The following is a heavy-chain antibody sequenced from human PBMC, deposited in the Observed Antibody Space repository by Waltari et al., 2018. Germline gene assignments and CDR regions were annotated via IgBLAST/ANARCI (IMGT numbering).Heavy chain of an antibody. CDR3: ARDLGTGGWGLFDY. Sequence: EVQLEESGGGLVQPGGSLRLSCAASGFSVSNNYMSWVRQAPGKGLGGGSVMYSGGRTDYADSVKGRCTISRDSSKNTLYLQMNNLRAEDTAVYYCARDLGTGGWGLFDYWGQGILVTVSS. CDR2: MYSGGRT. D-gene: IGHD6-19*01. CDR1: GFSVSNNY. J-gene: IGHJ4*02. V-gene: IGHV3-66*02.